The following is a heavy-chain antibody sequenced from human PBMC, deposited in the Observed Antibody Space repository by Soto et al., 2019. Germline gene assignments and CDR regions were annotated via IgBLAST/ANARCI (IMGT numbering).Heavy chain of an antibody. V-gene: IGHV4-34*01. CDR2: INHSGST. CDR1: GGSFSGYY. D-gene: IGHD3-10*01. Sequence: SETLSLTCAVYGGSFSGYYWSWIRQPPGKGLEWIGEINHSGSTNYNPSLKSRVTISVDTSKNQFSLKLSSVTAADTAVYYCARGVLHVALLLWFGESNPPYYFDYWGQGTLVTVSS. J-gene: IGHJ4*02. CDR3: ARGVLHVALLLWFGESNPPYYFDY.